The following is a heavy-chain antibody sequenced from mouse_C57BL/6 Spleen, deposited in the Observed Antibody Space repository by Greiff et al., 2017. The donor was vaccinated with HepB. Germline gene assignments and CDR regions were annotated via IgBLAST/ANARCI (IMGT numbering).Heavy chain of an antibody. J-gene: IGHJ1*03. CDR3: ARDRGSSYVGYFDV. CDR1: GYAFSSSW. D-gene: IGHD1-1*01. Sequence: QVQLQQSGPELVKPGASVKISCKASGYAFSSSWMNWVKQRPGKGLEWIGRIYPGDGDTNYNGKFKGKATLTADKSSSTAYMQLSSLTSEDSAVYVYARDRGSSYVGYFDVWGTGTTVTVSS. V-gene: IGHV1-82*01. CDR2: IYPGDGDT.